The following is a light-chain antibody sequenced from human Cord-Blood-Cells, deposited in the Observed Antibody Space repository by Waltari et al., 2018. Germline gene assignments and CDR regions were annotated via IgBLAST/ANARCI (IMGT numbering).Light chain of an antibody. J-gene: IGKJ1*01. V-gene: IGKV1-39*01. CDR1: QSISSY. CDR2: AAS. Sequence: DIQMTQSPSSLSASVGDRVTITCRASQSISSYLNWYQQKPGKATKLLIYAASSLQSGVPSRFSGSGSGTDFTLTISSLQPEDFATYYCQQSYSTPWTLGQGTKVEIK. CDR3: QQSYSTPWT.